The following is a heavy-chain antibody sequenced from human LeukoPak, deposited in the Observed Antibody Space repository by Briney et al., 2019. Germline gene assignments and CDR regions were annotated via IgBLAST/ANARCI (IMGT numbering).Heavy chain of an antibody. Sequence: SDTLYLTCTVSGCSINTYYWSWVRQPPGKGLEWIASIYYSGSADYIPSLKSRVAISIDTSKNQFSLKLSSVTAADTALYSCAGDVDTAMLDAFDIWGQGTMVTVSS. CDR1: GCSINTYY. CDR3: AGDVDTAMLDAFDI. CDR2: IYYSGSA. J-gene: IGHJ3*02. D-gene: IGHD5-18*01. V-gene: IGHV4-59*07.